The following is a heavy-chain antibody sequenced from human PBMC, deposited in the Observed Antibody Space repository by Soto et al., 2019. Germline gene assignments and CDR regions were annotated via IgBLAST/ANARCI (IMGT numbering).Heavy chain of an antibody. J-gene: IGHJ6*02. V-gene: IGHV1-2*02. CDR1: EYTFMGFH. CDR3: AKGLWTVGHCTGGSCYDGMDV. Sequence: ASGKVSCKASEYTFMGFHLHWVRQAPGQGLEWMGWINPKSGDTKYAQKFQGRVTLTRDTSISTGYMELSRLESNDTAVYYCAKGLWTVGHCTGGSCYDGMDVWGQGTTVTVSS. D-gene: IGHD2-15*01. CDR2: INPKSGDT.